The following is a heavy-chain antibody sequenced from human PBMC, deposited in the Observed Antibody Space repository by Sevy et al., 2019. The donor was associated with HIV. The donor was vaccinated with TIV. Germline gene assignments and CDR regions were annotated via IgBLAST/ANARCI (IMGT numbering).Heavy chain of an antibody. CDR2: ISYDGSNK. J-gene: IGHJ4*02. V-gene: IGHV3-30*18. CDR3: AKSGRGVAARPTPFDY. D-gene: IGHD6-6*01. Sequence: GGSLRLSCAASGFTFSSYGMHWVRQAPGKGLEWVAVISYDGSNKYYADSVKGRFTISRDNSKNTLYLQMNSLRAEDTAVYYCAKSGRGVAARPTPFDYLGQGTLVTVS. CDR1: GFTFSSYG.